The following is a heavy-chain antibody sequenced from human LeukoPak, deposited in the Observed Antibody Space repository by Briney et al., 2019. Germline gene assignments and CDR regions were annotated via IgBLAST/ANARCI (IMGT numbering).Heavy chain of an antibody. V-gene: IGHV3-30-3*01. CDR2: ISYDGSNK. Sequence: PGRSLRLSCAASGFTFSSYAMHWVHQAPGKGLEWVAVISYDGSNKYYADSVKGRFTISRDNSKNTLYLQMNSLRAEDTAVYYCARGEQQLVLYYWGQGTLVTVSS. J-gene: IGHJ4*02. D-gene: IGHD6-13*01. CDR1: GFTFSSYA. CDR3: ARGEQQLVLYY.